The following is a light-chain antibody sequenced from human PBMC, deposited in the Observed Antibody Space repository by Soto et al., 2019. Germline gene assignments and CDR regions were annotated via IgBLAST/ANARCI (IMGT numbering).Light chain of an antibody. Sequence: QLVLTQSPSASASLGASVKLTCTLSSGHRSYAIARHQQQPEKGPRFLMKLNSDGSHRKGDGIPDRFSGSSSGAERYLTISSLQSEDEADYYCQTWGTGIHVVFGGGTKLTVL. CDR3: QTWGTGIHVV. V-gene: IGLV4-69*01. CDR2: LNSDGSH. CDR1: SGHRSYA. J-gene: IGLJ2*01.